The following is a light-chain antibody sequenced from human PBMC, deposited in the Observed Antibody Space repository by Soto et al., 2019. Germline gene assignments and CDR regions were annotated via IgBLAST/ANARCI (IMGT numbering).Light chain of an antibody. CDR2: EVT. V-gene: IGLV2-8*01. J-gene: IGLJ2*01. CDR3: SSYAGTYNHMV. CDR1: TSNVVGYNF. Sequence: QSVLTQPPSASGAPGQSVTISSLGTTSNVVGYNFVSWYQQHPGKAPTHIIYEVTQRPSGVPDRFSGSKSGNRASLTVSGLQAEDEADYYCSSYAGTYNHMVFGGGTKLTVL.